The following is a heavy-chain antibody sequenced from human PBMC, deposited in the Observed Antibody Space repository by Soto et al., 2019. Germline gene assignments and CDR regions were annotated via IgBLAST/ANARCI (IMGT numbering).Heavy chain of an antibody. Sequence: PWDSLKISCKASGYAFANYWIGWVRQMPGKGLEWMGIIYPGDSDTRYSPSFQGQVTISADKSISTAYLQWSSLKASDTAMYYCARHKGAMDVWGQGTTVTVSS. CDR1: GYAFANYW. V-gene: IGHV5-51*01. J-gene: IGHJ6*02. CDR3: ARHKGAMDV. CDR2: IYPGDSDT.